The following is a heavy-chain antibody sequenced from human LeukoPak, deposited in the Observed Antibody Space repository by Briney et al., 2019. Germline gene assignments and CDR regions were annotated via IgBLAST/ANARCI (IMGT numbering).Heavy chain of an antibody. V-gene: IGHV4-34*01. CDR1: GGSFSGYY. CDR3: ASYGGLATFDY. Sequence: SETLSLTCAVYGGSFSGYYWSWIRQPPGKGLEWIGETNHSGSTNYNPSLKSRVTISVDTSKNQFSLKLSSVTAADTAVYYCASYGGLATFDYWGQGTLVTVSS. CDR2: TNHSGST. J-gene: IGHJ4*02. D-gene: IGHD4-23*01.